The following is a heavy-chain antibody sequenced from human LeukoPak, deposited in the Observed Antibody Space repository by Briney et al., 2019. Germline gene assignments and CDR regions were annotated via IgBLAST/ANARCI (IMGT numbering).Heavy chain of an antibody. V-gene: IGHV4-34*01. CDR1: GGSFTDYF. D-gene: IGHD4-23*01. CDR3: ARDVDNPMLGGAFDL. J-gene: IGHJ3*01. Sequence: SETLSLTCDVFGGSFTDYFWTWIRQSPGKGLEWIGEINDYSGNTNYNPSLNSRVSISLEKSKNQFSLELRSVTAADTAVYYCARDVDNPMLGGAFDLWGQGTMVTVSS. CDR2: INDYSGNT.